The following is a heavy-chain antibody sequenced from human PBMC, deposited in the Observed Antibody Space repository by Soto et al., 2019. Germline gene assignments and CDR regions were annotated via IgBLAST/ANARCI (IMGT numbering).Heavy chain of an antibody. CDR3: ARGATLGWPVDY. D-gene: IGHD1-1*01. Sequence: QVHLMQSETEVSKPGASVTVSCKAAGYTFTTYAIHWVRQVPGQRLEWMGWIHAGNGDTKYSQNFQGRVTITRDKSASTAYIELSSLRSEDTAVYYCARGATLGWPVDYWGRGTLVTVSS. V-gene: IGHV1-3*01. J-gene: IGHJ4*02. CDR2: IHAGNGDT. CDR1: GYTFTTYA.